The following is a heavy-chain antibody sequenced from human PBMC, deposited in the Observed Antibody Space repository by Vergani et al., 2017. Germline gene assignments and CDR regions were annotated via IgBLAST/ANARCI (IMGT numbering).Heavy chain of an antibody. Sequence: QVQLHESGPGLVRPSETLSLTCSVSGTSVSSGTHYWNWIRQPADKTLEWIGRIYTSGSTGYNPTLRSRITLSLVRSTNQVSLNVSSVTAADTAVYFCARDTAVADGVFDLWGQGTLVGVSA. V-gene: IGHV4-61*02. CDR1: GTSVSSGTHY. CDR2: IYTSGST. CDR3: ARDTAVADGVFDL. D-gene: IGHD2-8*02. J-gene: IGHJ3*01.